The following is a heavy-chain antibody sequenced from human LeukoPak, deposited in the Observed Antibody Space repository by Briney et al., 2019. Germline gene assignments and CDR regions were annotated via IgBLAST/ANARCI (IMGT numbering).Heavy chain of an antibody. V-gene: IGHV3-23*01. CDR3: GKVVIARSWYLSGY. D-gene: IGHD6-13*01. Sequence: PGGSLRLSCAASGFTFSSYAMSWVRQAPGKGLEWVSAISGSGGSTYYADSVKGRFTISRDNSKNTLYLQMNSLRAEDTAVYYCGKVVIARSWYLSGYWGQGTLVTVS. CDR1: GFTFSSYA. J-gene: IGHJ4*02. CDR2: ISGSGGST.